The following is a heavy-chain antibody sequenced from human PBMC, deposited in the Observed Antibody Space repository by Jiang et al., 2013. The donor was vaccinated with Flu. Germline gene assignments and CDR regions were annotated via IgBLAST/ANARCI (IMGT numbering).Heavy chain of an antibody. D-gene: IGHD2-2*01. J-gene: IGHJ6*02. CDR2: INPNSGGT. CDR1: GYTFTGYY. V-gene: IGHV1-2*06. Sequence: SVKVSCKASGYTFTGYYMHWVRQAPGQGLEWMGRINPNSGGTNYAQKFQGRVTMTRDTSISTAYMELSRLRSDDTAVYYCARDVGYCSSTSCYFLPGKGGMDVWGQGTTVTVSS. CDR3: ARDVGYCSSTSCYFLPGKGGMDV.